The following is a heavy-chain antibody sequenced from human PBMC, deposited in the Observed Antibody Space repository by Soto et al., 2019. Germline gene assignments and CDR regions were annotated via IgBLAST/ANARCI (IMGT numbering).Heavy chain of an antibody. CDR2: IYTSGST. D-gene: IGHD3-3*01. Sequence: QVQLQESGPGLAKPSETLSLTCTVSGGSISSYFWSWIRQPAGKGLEWIGRIYTSGSTNYNPSLKSRVTMSVDTSKNQFSLRLSSVTAADTAVYYCARDGDFWSGSYAFEIWGQGTMVTVSS. V-gene: IGHV4-4*07. J-gene: IGHJ3*02. CDR1: GGSISSYF. CDR3: ARDGDFWSGSYAFEI.